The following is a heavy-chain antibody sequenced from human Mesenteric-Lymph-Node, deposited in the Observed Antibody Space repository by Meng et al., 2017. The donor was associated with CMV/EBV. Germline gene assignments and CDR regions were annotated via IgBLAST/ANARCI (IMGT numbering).Heavy chain of an antibody. J-gene: IGHJ4*02. Sequence: ASVKVSCKASGYTFTSYYVQWVRQAPGQGPEWMGLINPSDGSTSYAQKFLDRVTMTRDTSTSTVYMDLSSLRSDDTAVYYCAKDKVVTGYYFDFWGQGTLVTVSS. D-gene: IGHD3-22*01. V-gene: IGHV1-46*01. CDR1: GYTFTSYY. CDR3: AKDKVVTGYYFDF. CDR2: INPSDGST.